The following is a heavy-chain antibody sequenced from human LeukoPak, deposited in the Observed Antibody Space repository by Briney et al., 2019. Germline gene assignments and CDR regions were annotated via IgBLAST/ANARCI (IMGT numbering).Heavy chain of an antibody. J-gene: IGHJ4*02. V-gene: IGHV4-34*01. CDR1: GGSFSGYY. CDR2: INHSGST. CDR3: ARGGRSTYFDWSPDY. Sequence: SETLSLTCAAYGGSFSGYYWSWIRQPPGKGLEWIGEINHSGSTNYNPSLKSRVTISVDTSKNQFSLKLSSVTAADTAVYYCARGGRSTYFDWSPDYWGQGTLVTVSS. D-gene: IGHD3-9*01.